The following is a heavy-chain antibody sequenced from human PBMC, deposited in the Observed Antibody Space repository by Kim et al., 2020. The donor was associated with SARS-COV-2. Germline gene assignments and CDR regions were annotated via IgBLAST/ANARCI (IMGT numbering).Heavy chain of an antibody. CDR2: IWFDGSQK. V-gene: IGHV3-33*06. CDR3: AKGGDASPYYFGY. Sequence: GGSLRLSCTASGYTFSSYGIHWVRQAPGKGLEWVAVIWFDGSQKYYADSVKGRFTISRDNSKNTLYLQLDSLRVEDTAVYYCAKGGDASPYYFGYWGQGALVTVSS. CDR1: GYTFSSYG. D-gene: IGHD1-26*01. J-gene: IGHJ4*02.